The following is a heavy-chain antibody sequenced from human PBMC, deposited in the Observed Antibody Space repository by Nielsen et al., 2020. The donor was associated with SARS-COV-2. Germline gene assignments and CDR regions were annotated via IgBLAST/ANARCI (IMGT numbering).Heavy chain of an antibody. J-gene: IGHJ4*02. CDR2: INTNTGNP. Sequence: WVRQAPGQGLEWMGWINTNTGNPMYAQGFTGRFVFSLDTSVSTAYLQISSLKAEDTAVYYCARERSTYYDILTGYRITPFDYWGQGTLVTVSS. V-gene: IGHV7-4-1*02. CDR3: ARERSTYYDILTGYRITPFDY. D-gene: IGHD3-9*01.